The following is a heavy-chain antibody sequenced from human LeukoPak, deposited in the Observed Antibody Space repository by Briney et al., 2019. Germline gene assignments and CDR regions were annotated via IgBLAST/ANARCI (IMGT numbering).Heavy chain of an antibody. J-gene: IGHJ4*02. CDR2: IYHSGST. Sequence: SETLSLTCALSGGSISISNWWSWVRQPPGKGLEWIGQIYHSGSTNYNPSLKSRVTISVDKSKNQFSLKLNSVTAADTAVYYCAKLASPGTGGVDYWGQGTLVTVSS. CDR1: GGSISISNW. CDR3: AKLASPGTGGVDY. D-gene: IGHD6-13*01. V-gene: IGHV4-4*02.